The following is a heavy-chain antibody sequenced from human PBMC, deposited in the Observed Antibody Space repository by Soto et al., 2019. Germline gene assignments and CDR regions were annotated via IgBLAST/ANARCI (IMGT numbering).Heavy chain of an antibody. CDR2: ISYDGSNK. D-gene: IGHD2-2*01. CDR1: GFTFSSYA. CDR3: ARDSKGYCSSPGCSWDAFDI. J-gene: IGHJ3*02. Sequence: GGSLRLSCAASGFTFSSYAMHWVRQAPGKGLEWVAVISYDGSNKYYADPVKGRFTISRDNSKNTLYLQMNSLRAEDTAVYYCARDSKGYCSSPGCSWDAFDIWGQGTMVTVSS. V-gene: IGHV3-30-3*01.